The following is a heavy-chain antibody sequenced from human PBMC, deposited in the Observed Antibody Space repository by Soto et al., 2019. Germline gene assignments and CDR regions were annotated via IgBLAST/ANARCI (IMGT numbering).Heavy chain of an antibody. D-gene: IGHD5-18*01. Sequence: ASVKVSCKASGGTFSSYAISWVRQAPGQGLEWMGGIIPIFGTANYAQKFQGRVTITADESTSTAYMELSSLRSEDTAVYDCARDPYTAMVFVSWGQGTLVTVS. CDR3: ARDPYTAMVFVS. V-gene: IGHV1-69*13. CDR2: IIPIFGTA. CDR1: GGTFSSYA. J-gene: IGHJ5*02.